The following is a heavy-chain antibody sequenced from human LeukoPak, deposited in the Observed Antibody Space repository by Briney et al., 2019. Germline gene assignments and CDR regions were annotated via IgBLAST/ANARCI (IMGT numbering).Heavy chain of an antibody. CDR1: GGTFSSYT. V-gene: IGHV1-69*13. Sequence: ASVKVSCKTSGGTFSSYTITWVRQAPGQGLEWMGGIIPIFGTTNYAQKFQGRVTITADDSTSTAYMELSSLRSEDTAVYYCARGWQLGGDLGDAFDIWGQGTMVTVSS. CDR2: IIPIFGTT. J-gene: IGHJ3*02. D-gene: IGHD2-21*01. CDR3: ARGWQLGGDLGDAFDI.